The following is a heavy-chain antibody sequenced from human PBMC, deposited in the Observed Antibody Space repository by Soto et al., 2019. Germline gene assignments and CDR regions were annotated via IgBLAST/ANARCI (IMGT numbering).Heavy chain of an antibody. D-gene: IGHD5-18*01. CDR3: ARDPGSSYGYN. CDR2: INAGNGNT. J-gene: IGHJ4*02. CDR1: GYTFISYA. V-gene: IGHV1-3*01. Sequence: QVQLVQSGAEVKKPGASVKVSCKASGYTFISYAMNWVRQAPGQRLEWMGWINAGNGNTKYSQKFQGRATITRDTSASTGYMEMSSLRSEDAAVYYCARDPGSSYGYNWGQGTLVTVSS.